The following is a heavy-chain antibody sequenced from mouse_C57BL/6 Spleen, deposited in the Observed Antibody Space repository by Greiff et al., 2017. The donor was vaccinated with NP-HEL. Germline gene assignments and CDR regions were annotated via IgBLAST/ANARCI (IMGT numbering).Heavy chain of an antibody. CDR2: IHPSDSDT. CDR3: AIYGMVTPHYYDMDY. V-gene: IGHV1-74*01. D-gene: IGHD2-2*01. CDR1: GYTFTSYW. Sequence: QVQLKQPGAELVKPGASVKVSCKASGYTFTSYWMHWVKQRPGQGLEWIGRIHPSDSDTNYNQKFKGKATLTVDKSSSTAYMQLSSLTSEDSAVYYCAIYGMVTPHYYDMDYWGQGTSVTVSS. J-gene: IGHJ4*01.